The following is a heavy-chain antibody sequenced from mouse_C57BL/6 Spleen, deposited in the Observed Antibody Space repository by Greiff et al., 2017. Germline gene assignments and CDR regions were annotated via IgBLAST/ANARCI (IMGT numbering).Heavy chain of an antibody. CDR1: GYTFTDYN. V-gene: IGHV1-22*01. CDR2: INPNNGGT. Sequence: EVQLQQSGPELVKPGASVKMSCKASGYTFTDYNMHWVKQSHGQSLEWIGYINPNNGGTSYNQKFKGKATLTVNKSSSTAYMELRSLTSEDSAVYYCARVGPYDFDYWGQGTTLTVSS. CDR3: ARVGPYDFDY. J-gene: IGHJ2*01. D-gene: IGHD4-1*01.